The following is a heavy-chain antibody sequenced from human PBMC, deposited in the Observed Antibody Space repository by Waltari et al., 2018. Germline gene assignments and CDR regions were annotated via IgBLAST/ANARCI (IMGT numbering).Heavy chain of an antibody. CDR1: GYSISSGYY. CDR3: ARQLSRSGAFDI. J-gene: IGHJ3*02. D-gene: IGHD3-10*01. Sequence: QVQLQESGPGLVKPSETLSLTCAVSGYSISSGYYWGWIRQPPGKGLEWIGSIYHSGSTYHNPSLKILVTISVDTSKNQFSLKLSSVTAADTAVYYCARQLSRSGAFDIWGQGTMVTVSS. CDR2: IYHSGST. V-gene: IGHV4-38-2*01.